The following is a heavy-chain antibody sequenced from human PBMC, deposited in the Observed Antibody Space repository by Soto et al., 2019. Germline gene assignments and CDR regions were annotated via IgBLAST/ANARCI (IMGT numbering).Heavy chain of an antibody. CDR1: GGSFSGYY. J-gene: IGHJ4*02. D-gene: IGHD4-17*01. CDR3: ARVGSTVTTLDY. Sequence: PSETLSLTCAVYGGSFSGYYWSWIRQPPGKGLEWIGEINHSGSTNYNPSLKSRVTISVDTSKNQLSLKLSSVTAADTAVYYCARVGSTVTTLDYWGQGTLVTVSS. V-gene: IGHV4-34*01. CDR2: INHSGST.